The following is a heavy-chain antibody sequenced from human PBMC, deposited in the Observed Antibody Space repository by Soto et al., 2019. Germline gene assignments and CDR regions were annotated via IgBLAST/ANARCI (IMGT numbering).Heavy chain of an antibody. Sequence: SVKVSCKASGGTFSSYAISWVRQAPGQGLEWMGGIIPIFGTANYAQKFQGRVTITADESTSTAYMELSSLRSEDTAVYYCARVAELRSYYYYGMYVWRQGSTVTVS. V-gene: IGHV1-69*13. D-gene: IGHD1-7*01. CDR2: IIPIFGTA. CDR3: ARVAELRSYYYYGMYV. J-gene: IGHJ6*02. CDR1: GGTFSSYA.